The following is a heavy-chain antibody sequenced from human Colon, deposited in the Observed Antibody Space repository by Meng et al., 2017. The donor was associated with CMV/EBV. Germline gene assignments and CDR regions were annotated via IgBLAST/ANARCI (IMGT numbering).Heavy chain of an antibody. CDR2: VSHSGTT. V-gene: IGHV4-34*01. CDR1: GDSFSGD. CDR3: ARGWVRDRSSLHFDI. Sequence: QVQLHEWGTGLLKPSATLSLTCAVYGDSFSGDWNWLRQSPEKGLEWIGEVSHSGTTYFNPALQNRLTLSADPSMKSFSLRLSSVTAADAAVYYCARGWVRDRSSLHFDIWGQGTLVTVAS. D-gene: IGHD6-6*01. J-gene: IGHJ4*02.